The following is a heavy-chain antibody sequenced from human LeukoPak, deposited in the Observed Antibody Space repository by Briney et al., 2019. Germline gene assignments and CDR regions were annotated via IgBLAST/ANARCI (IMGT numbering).Heavy chain of an antibody. Sequence: GGSLRLSCAASGFTFSGYSMNWVRQAPGKGLEWVSYISSISSPTYYADSVKGRFTISRDNAKNSLYLQMNSLRAEDTAVYHCVREMGSSSYVFDFWGQGTMVTVSS. CDR3: VREMGSSSYVFDF. D-gene: IGHD6-13*01. CDR2: ISSISSPT. J-gene: IGHJ3*01. V-gene: IGHV3-48*01. CDR1: GFTFSGYS.